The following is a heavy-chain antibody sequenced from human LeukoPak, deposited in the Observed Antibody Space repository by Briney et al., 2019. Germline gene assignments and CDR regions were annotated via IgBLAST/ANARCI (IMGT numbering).Heavy chain of an antibody. J-gene: IGHJ6*02. CDR2: IYHSGST. V-gene: IGHV4-4*02. CDR1: GGSTTSSNW. CDR3: ARDRAIRPPYYYYGMDV. Sequence: PSGTLCLTCAVSGGSTTSSNWWSWVRQPPGKGLEWIGEIYHSGSTNYNPSLKSRVTISVDKSKNQFSLKLRSVTAADTAVYYCARDRAIRPPYYYYGMDVWGQGTTVTVSS.